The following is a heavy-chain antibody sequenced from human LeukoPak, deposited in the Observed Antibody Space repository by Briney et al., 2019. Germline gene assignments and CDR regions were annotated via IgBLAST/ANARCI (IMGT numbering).Heavy chain of an antibody. CDR2: INHSGST. J-gene: IGHJ4*02. CDR3: ARHPDLDY. V-gene: IGHV4-34*01. Sequence: GSLRLSCIASGFAFTNAWMNWVRQAPGKGLEWIGEINHSGSTNYNPSLKSRVTISVDTSKNQFSLKLSSMTAADTAVYYCARHPDLDYWGQGILVTVSS. CDR1: GFAFTNAW.